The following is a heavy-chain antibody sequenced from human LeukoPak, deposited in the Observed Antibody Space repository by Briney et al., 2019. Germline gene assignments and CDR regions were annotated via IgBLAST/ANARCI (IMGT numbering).Heavy chain of an antibody. CDR1: GFTFSTYN. Sequence: GGSLRLSCAASGFTFSTYNMNRVRQAPGKGLEWVSSITSSSTYIYYADSVKGRFTISRDNAKNSLYLQMNSVRAEDTAVYYCARDPYSGGYGDYYYYYMDLWGQGTTVTISS. CDR3: ARDPYSGGYGDYYYYYMDL. D-gene: IGHD1-26*01. V-gene: IGHV3-21*01. J-gene: IGHJ6*03. CDR2: ITSSSTYI.